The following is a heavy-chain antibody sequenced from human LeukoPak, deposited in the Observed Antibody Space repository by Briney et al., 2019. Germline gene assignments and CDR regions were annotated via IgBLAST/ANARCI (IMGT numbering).Heavy chain of an antibody. J-gene: IGHJ4*02. CDR2: IWYDGGNK. V-gene: IGHV3-33*08. Sequence: GGSLRLSCAASGFSFSSYAMHWVRQAPGKGLEWVAVIWYDGGNKYYADSVKGRFTISRDNSKNTLYMEMNSLRAEDTAVYYCARGLTQIPRLATGLGHWGQGTLVTVSS. CDR1: GFSFSSYA. D-gene: IGHD2-21*02. CDR3: ARGLTQIPRLATGLGH.